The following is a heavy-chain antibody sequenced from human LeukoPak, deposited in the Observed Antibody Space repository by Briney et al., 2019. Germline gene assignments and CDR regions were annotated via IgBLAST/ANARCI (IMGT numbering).Heavy chain of an antibody. CDR3: ARRGDGYNDY. D-gene: IGHD5-24*01. J-gene: IGHJ4*02. CDR2: IYYSGST. V-gene: IGHV4-59*12. CDR1: GGSISSYY. Sequence: PSETLSLTCTVSGGSISSYYWSWIRQPPGKGLEWIGYIYYSGSTSYNPSLKSRVTISVDTSKNQFSLKLSSVTAADTAVYYCARRGDGYNDYWGQGTLVTVSS.